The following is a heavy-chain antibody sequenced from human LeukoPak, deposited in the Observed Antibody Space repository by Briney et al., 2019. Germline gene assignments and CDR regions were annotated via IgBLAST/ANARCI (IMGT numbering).Heavy chain of an antibody. CDR1: GGSISTSSYY. D-gene: IGHD2-21*01. V-gene: IGHV4-39*07. CDR2: INHSGST. CDR3: AIGNDSWVIDY. Sequence: SETLSLTCTVSGGSISTSSYYWGWLRQPPGKGLEWIGEINHSGSTNYNPSLKSLVTISVDTSKNQFSLKLSSVTAADTAVYYCAIGNDSWVIDYWGQGTLVTVSS. J-gene: IGHJ4*02.